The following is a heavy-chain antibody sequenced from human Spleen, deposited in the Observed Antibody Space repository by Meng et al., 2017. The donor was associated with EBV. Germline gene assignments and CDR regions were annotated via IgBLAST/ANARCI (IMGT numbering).Heavy chain of an antibody. CDR1: GGSVNTNTFY. V-gene: IGHV4-61*01. Sequence: QVHLQGPGQRLIKPSETLSLTCFVSGGSVNTNTFYWSWIRQPPGKTLEWIGYSYSSGRTSYNPSLKSRVTISVDTSKNQFSLRLASVTAADTAVYYCARDDFYWGQGILVTVSS. CDR2: SYSSGRT. J-gene: IGHJ4*02. D-gene: IGHD2-21*02. CDR3: ARDDFY.